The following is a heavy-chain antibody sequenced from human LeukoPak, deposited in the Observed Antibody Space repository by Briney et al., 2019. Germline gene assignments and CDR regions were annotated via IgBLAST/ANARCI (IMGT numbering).Heavy chain of an antibody. CDR1: GFTFSNFG. Sequence: GGSLRLSRTASGFTFSNFGMHWVRQAPGKGLEWVTFIQYDGSNKYYIDSVKGRFSISRDISKNTLYLQMNSLRAEDTAMYYCVKGWFDSWGQGTLVTVSS. CDR2: IQYDGSNK. J-gene: IGHJ5*01. CDR3: VKGWFDS. V-gene: IGHV3-30*02.